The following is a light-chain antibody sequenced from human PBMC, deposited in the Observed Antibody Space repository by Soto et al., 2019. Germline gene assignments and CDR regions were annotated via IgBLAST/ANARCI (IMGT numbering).Light chain of an antibody. V-gene: IGKV1-39*01. CDR3: QQSYSTSIT. CDR2: AAS. J-gene: IGKJ5*01. CDR1: QSISSY. Sequence: DIQMTQSPSSLSASVGDRVTITCRASQSISSYLNWYQQKPGKAPKLLIYAASSLQSGVPSRFSGSGSGTDFTITISSLQPEDFATYYWQQSYSTSITFGQGTRLEIK.